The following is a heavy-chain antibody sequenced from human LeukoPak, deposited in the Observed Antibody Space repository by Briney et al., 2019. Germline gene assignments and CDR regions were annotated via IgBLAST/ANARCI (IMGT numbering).Heavy chain of an antibody. V-gene: IGHV3-20*04. CDR1: GFSFDDYG. D-gene: IGHD3-22*01. CDR2: INWNGDST. J-gene: IGHJ4*02. CDR3: ARDLRVVITGSFDS. Sequence: GGSLRLSRAASGFSFDDYGLTWVRQAPGKGLEWVSGINWNGDSTDYADSVKGRFTISRDNAKNSLYLQMNSLRAEDTALYYCARDLRVVITGSFDSWGQGTLVTVSS.